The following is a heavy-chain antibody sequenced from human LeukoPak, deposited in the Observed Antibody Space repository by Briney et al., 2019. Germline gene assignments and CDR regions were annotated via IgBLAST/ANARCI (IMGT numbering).Heavy chain of an antibody. CDR2: ISSSGSTI. Sequence: GGSLRLSCAASGFTFSDYYMSWIRQAPGKGLEWVSYISSSGSTIYYADSVKGQFTISRDNVKNSLYLQMNSLRAEDTAVYYCAREPFLDCSSTSCYGGGFDYWGQGTLVTVSS. V-gene: IGHV3-11*01. CDR1: GFTFSDYY. D-gene: IGHD2-2*01. CDR3: AREPFLDCSSTSCYGGGFDY. J-gene: IGHJ4*02.